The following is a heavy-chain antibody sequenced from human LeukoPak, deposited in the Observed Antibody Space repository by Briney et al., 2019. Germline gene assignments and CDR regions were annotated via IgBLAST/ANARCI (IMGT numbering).Heavy chain of an antibody. J-gene: IGHJ4*02. D-gene: IGHD1-26*01. CDR3: ARGRLGFAYIIDY. Sequence: SETLSLTCTVSGGSISSSSYYWGWIRQPPGKGLEWIGSIYYSGSTYYNPSLKSRVTISVDTSKNQFSLKLSSVTAADTAVYYCARGRLGFAYIIDYWGQGTLVTVSS. CDR2: IYYSGST. CDR1: GGSISSSSYY. V-gene: IGHV4-39*07.